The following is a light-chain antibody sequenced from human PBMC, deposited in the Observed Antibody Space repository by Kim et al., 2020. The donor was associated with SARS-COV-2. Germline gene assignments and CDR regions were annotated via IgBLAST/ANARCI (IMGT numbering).Light chain of an antibody. Sequence: QSVLTQPPSVSGAPGQRVTISCTGRSSNIGAGYAVHWYQQLPGTAPKLLIYGNNNRPSGVPDRFSGSKSGTSASLAITGLQAEDEADYYCQSYDRSLSGWVFGGGTQLTVL. CDR3: QSYDRSLSGWV. J-gene: IGLJ3*02. CDR1: SSNIGAGYA. CDR2: GNN. V-gene: IGLV1-40*01.